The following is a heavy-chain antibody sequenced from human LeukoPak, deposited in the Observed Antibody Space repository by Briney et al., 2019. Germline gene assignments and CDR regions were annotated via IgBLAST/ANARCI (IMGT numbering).Heavy chain of an antibody. D-gene: IGHD2-21*02. CDR3: ARDRAVTAILGDY. CDR2: ISYDGSNK. Sequence: GGSLRLSCAASGFTFSTYAMSWVRQAPGKGLEWVAVISYDGSNKYYADSVKGRFTISRDNSKNTLYLQMNSLRAEDTAVYYCARDRAVTAILGDYWGQGTLVTVSS. CDR1: GFTFSTYA. J-gene: IGHJ4*02. V-gene: IGHV3-30-3*01.